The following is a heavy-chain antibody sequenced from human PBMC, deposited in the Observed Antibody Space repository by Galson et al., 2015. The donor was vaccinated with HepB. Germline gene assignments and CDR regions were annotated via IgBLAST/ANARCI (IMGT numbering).Heavy chain of an antibody. V-gene: IGHV1-46*01. D-gene: IGHD2-21*02. CDR1: GSTFTSYY. CDR2: INPSGGST. CDR3: ARALQMVVVTAIDAFDI. J-gene: IGHJ3*02. Sequence: SVKVSCKASGSTFTSYYMHWVRQAPGQGLEWMGIINPSGGSTSYAQKFQGRVTMTRDTSTSTVYMELSSLRSEDTAVYYCARALQMVVVTAIDAFDIWGQGTMVTVSS.